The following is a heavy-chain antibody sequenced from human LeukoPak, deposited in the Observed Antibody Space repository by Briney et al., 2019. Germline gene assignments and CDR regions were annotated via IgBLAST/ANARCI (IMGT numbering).Heavy chain of an antibody. J-gene: IGHJ6*03. D-gene: IGHD3-10*01. CDR1: LFTVSRNY. V-gene: IGHV3-53*01. CDR3: ARGSGSDRTPYYYMDV. CDR2: IYSGGST. Sequence: PGGSLRLSCVSSLFTVSRNYMSWVRQAPGKGLEWVSVIYSGGSTYYADSVKGRFTISRDNSKNTLYLQMNSLRAEDTAVYYCARGSGSDRTPYYYMDVWGTGTTVTVSS.